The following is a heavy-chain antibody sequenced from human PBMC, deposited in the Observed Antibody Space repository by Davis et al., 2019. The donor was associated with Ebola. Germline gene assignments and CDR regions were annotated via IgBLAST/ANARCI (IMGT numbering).Heavy chain of an antibody. J-gene: IGHJ6*02. CDR2: IGSRGSPI. CDR1: GSTFTSYY. D-gene: IGHD6-19*01. V-gene: IGHV3-11*01. CDR3: EAGMDV. Sequence: GESLKISCAASGSTFTSYYMNWIRQPPGKGLEWLSYIGSRGSPIYYADSVKGRFTISRDNAKNSLYLQMNSLRADDTAVYYCEAGMDVWGQGTTVIVSS.